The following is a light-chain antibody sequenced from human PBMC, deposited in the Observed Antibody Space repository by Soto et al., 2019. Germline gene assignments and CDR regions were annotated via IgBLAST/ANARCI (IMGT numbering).Light chain of an antibody. V-gene: IGKV3-20*01. CDR2: GTS. CDR3: QQYGSSALT. CDR1: QSVSSSY. J-gene: IGKJ4*01. Sequence: EIVLTQSPGTLSFSPGEKATFSCRASQSVSSSYLVWYQQRPGQPPRLLIYGTSNRAAGIPDRFTGTGSGTDFTLTIYRLEPEDSAVYYCQQYGSSALTFGGGTKV.